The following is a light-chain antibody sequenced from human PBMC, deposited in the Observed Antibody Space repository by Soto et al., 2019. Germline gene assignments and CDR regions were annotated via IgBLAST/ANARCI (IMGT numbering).Light chain of an antibody. CDR3: SSYTSPTTLG. CDR1: SSDIGDYNY. Sequence: QSALTQPASVSGSPVQSITISCTGTSSDIGDYNYVSWYQQHPGKAPKLMIFDVSNRPSGVSNRFSGSKSGNTASLTISGLQAEDEADYYCSSYTSPTTLGFRGGTKLTVL. J-gene: IGLJ2*01. V-gene: IGLV2-14*01. CDR2: DVS.